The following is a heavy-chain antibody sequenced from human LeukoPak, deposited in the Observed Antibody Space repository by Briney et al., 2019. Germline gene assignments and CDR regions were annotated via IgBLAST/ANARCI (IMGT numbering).Heavy chain of an antibody. CDR3: ARDKASYYDFWSGNDY. Sequence: GASVKVSCKASGYTFTSYDINWVRQATGQGLEWMGWMNPNSGNTGYAQKFQGRVTMTTDTSTSTAYMELRSLRSDDTAVYYCARDKASYYDFWSGNDYWGQGTLVTVSP. J-gene: IGHJ4*02. CDR2: MNPNSGNT. D-gene: IGHD3-3*01. CDR1: GYTFTSYD. V-gene: IGHV1-8*02.